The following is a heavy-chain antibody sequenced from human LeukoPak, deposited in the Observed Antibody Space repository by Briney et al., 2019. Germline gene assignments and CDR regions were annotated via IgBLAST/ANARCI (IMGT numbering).Heavy chain of an antibody. J-gene: IGHJ5*02. Sequence: PGGSLRLSCAASGFTFSSYSMNWVRQAPGKGLEWVSSIVSSPSTYIYYADSVKGRFTISRDSAGNSVYLQMNSLRDEDTAVYYCARSIAVAFAPTWFDPWGQGILVTVSS. V-gene: IGHV3-21*01. CDR3: ARSIAVAFAPTWFDP. CDR1: GFTFSSYS. D-gene: IGHD6-19*01. CDR2: IVSSPSTYI.